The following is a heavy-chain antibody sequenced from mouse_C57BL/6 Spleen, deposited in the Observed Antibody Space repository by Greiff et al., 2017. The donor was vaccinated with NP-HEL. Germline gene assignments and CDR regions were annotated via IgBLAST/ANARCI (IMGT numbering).Heavy chain of an antibody. Sequence: VQLQQSGPELVKPGASVKISCKASGYAFSSSWMNWVKQRPGKGLEWIGRIYPGDGDTNYNGKFKGKATLTADKSSSTAYMQLSSLTSEDSAVYFCATEKLGRGWYCDVWGTGTTVTVSS. CDR3: ATEKLGRGWYCDV. CDR1: GYAFSSSW. CDR2: IYPGDGDT. J-gene: IGHJ1*03. V-gene: IGHV1-82*01. D-gene: IGHD4-1*01.